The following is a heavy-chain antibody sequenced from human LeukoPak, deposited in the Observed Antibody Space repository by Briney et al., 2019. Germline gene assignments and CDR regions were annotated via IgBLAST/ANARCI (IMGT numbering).Heavy chain of an antibody. CDR2: ISSGSSYT. V-gene: IGHV3-11*06. CDR1: GFTFSDYY. J-gene: IGHJ4*02. D-gene: IGHD3-22*01. Sequence: PGGSLRLSCAASGFTFSDYYMSWIRQAPGKGLEWVSYISSGSSYTNYADFVKGRFTISRDNAKNSLYLQMDSLRAEDTAVYYCARAGSSGYEEIDYWGQGTLVTVSS. CDR3: ARAGSSGYEEIDY.